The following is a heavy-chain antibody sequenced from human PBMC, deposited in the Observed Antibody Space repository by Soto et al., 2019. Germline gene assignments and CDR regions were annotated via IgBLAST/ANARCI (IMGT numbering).Heavy chain of an antibody. D-gene: IGHD2-2*01. CDR3: ASDQRYCSSTSCYWYGMDV. CDR2: INPNSGGT. J-gene: IGHJ6*02. Sequence: ASVKVSCKASGYTFTGYYMHWVRQAPGQGLEWMGWINPNSGGTNYAQKFQGRVTMTRDTSISTAYMELSRLRSDDTAVYYCASDQRYCSSTSCYWYGMDVWGQGTTVTVSS. CDR1: GYTFTGYY. V-gene: IGHV1-2*02.